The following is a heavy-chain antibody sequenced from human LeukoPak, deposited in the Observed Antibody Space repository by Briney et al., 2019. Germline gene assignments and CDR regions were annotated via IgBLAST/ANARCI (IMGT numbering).Heavy chain of an antibody. V-gene: IGHV4-34*01. CDR1: GGSFSGYC. CDR2: INHTGST. J-gene: IGHJ4*02. Sequence: PSETLSLTCAVYGGSFSGYCWSWIRQPPGKGLEWIGEINHTGSTNYKSSLKSRVIISLDTSKNQFSLKLSSVTAADTAVYYCARDSYSYGPSFDYWGQGTLVTVSS. CDR3: ARDSYSYGPSFDY. D-gene: IGHD5-18*01.